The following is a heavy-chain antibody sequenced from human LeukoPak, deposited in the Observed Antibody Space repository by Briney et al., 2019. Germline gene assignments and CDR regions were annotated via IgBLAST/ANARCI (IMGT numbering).Heavy chain of an antibody. CDR3: AREPRGYSYEKYNWFNP. Sequence: SVKVSCKAAGVTFNNDVITWVRQAPGQGLECMGGIIPMFGTANYAQKVQGRVTITADKSTNTAYMELSSLRSEDTAVYYCAREPRGYSYEKYNWFNPWGQGTLVTVSS. V-gene: IGHV1-69*06. D-gene: IGHD5-18*01. CDR2: IIPMFGTA. CDR1: GVTFNNDV. J-gene: IGHJ5*02.